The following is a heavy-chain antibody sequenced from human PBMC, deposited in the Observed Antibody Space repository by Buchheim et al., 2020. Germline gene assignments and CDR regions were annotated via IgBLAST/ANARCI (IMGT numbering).Heavy chain of an antibody. CDR1: GFIFNTYS. D-gene: IGHD5-12*01. CDR2: ISTASATI. Sequence: EVQLVESGGGLVQPGGSLRLSCAASGFIFNTYSMNWVRQAPGKGLEWVSYISTASATISYADSVKGRFSISSDNAKKSLYLQMNNLRAEDTAVYYCARDSIVASPYDSYYGLDVWGQGTT. CDR3: ARDSIVASPYDSYYGLDV. J-gene: IGHJ6*02. V-gene: IGHV3-48*01.